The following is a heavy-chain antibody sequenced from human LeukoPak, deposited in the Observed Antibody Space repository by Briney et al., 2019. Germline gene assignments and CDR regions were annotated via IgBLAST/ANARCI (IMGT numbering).Heavy chain of an antibody. V-gene: IGHV3-21*01. CDR1: GFTFSSST. CDR3: ARDLQTGLAFDA. D-gene: IGHD7-27*01. CDR2: ISGSGRLI. Sequence: GGSLRLSCAASGFTFSSSTMNWVRQAPGKALEWASSISGSGRLIWYAGSVKGRFTISRDNAANSLFLQMNSLRVEDTAVYYCARDLQTGLAFDAWGQGTVVSVSS. J-gene: IGHJ3*01.